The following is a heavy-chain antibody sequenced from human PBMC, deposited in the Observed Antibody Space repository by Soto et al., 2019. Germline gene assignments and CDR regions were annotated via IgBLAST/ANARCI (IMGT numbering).Heavy chain of an antibody. CDR3: AREKGGGYCISTSCYEAYYYYGMDV. CDR1: GGTFSSYA. V-gene: IGHV1-69*12. D-gene: IGHD2-2*01. J-gene: IGHJ6*02. Sequence: QVQLVQSGAEVKKPGSSVKVSCKASGGTFSSYAISWVRQAPGQGLEWMGGIIPIFGTANYAQKFQGRVTINADESTSTAYMELSSLRSEDTAVYYCAREKGGGYCISTSCYEAYYYYGMDVWGQGTTVTVSS. CDR2: IIPIFGTA.